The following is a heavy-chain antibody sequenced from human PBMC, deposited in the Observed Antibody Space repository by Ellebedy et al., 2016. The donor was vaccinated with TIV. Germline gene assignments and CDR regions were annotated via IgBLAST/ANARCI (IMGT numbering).Heavy chain of an antibody. CDR1: GFTVSTNY. D-gene: IGHD5-12*01. V-gene: IGHV3-53*01. Sequence: GGSLRLSCAASGFTVSTNYMTWVRQAPGKGLEWVSVIYAGGSTYYADSVKGRFTISRDNPKNTLYLQMNSLRVEDTAIYYCARDLGHSGYDLFDSWGQGTLITVSS. CDR3: ARDLGHSGYDLFDS. CDR2: IYAGGST. J-gene: IGHJ4*02.